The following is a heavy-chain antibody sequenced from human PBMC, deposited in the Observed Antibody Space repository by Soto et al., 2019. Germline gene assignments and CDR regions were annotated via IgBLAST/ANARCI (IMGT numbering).Heavy chain of an antibody. V-gene: IGHV4-39*01. J-gene: IGHJ6*02. CDR2: IYDSGSI. CDR1: GASISSSAYF. CDR3: SRGFRASSPYYGMDV. Sequence: QLQLQESGPGLVKPSETLSLTCSVSGASISSSAYFWGWIRQLPGKGLEWIGTIYDSGSIYYNPSLKSRITITIDASKNQFSLRLSSVNAADTAVYYCSRGFRASSPYYGMDVWGPGTTVTVSS.